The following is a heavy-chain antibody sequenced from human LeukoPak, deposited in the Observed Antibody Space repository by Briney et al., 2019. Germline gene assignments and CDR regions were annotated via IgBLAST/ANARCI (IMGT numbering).Heavy chain of an antibody. CDR3: AKVYIGGWYYFDS. CDR2: ISSNGGST. Sequence: GGSLRLSCAASGFTFSSYWMNWARQAPGKGLEWVSGISSNGGSTYSADSVKGRFTISRDYSKNTLYLQMNSLRAEDTAVYYCAKVYIGGWYYFDSWGQGTLVTVSS. D-gene: IGHD6-19*01. J-gene: IGHJ4*02. V-gene: IGHV3-23*01. CDR1: GFTFSSYW.